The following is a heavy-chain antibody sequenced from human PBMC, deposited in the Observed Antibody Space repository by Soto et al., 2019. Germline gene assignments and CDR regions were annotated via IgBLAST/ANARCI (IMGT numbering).Heavy chain of an antibody. Sequence: GASVKVSFKASGYTFTSYYMHWVRQAPGQGLEWRGIINPSGCSTSYAQKFQGRVTMTRDTSTSTVYMELSSLRSEDTAVYYCERDGGRRDSSGYYPIPTVNWFDPWGQGTLVTVSS. CDR1: GYTFTSYY. D-gene: IGHD3-22*01. V-gene: IGHV1-46*01. CDR3: ERDGGRRDSSGYYPIPTVNWFDP. CDR2: INPSGCST. J-gene: IGHJ5*02.